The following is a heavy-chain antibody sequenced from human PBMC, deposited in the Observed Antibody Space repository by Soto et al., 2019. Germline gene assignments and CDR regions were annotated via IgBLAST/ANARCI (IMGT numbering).Heavy chain of an antibody. CDR3: ATVLSAAFDI. CDR2: ISGGTGTT. Sequence: GGSLRIFRSVSGITFSDYSIKWGRQAPGKGLEGVSGISGGTGTTYYADSGKGGFTISRDNAKNTVYLQMNSLRAEDTALYYCATVLSAAFDIWGQGTMVTVSS. V-gene: IGHV3-23*01. J-gene: IGHJ3*02. CDR1: GITFSDYS.